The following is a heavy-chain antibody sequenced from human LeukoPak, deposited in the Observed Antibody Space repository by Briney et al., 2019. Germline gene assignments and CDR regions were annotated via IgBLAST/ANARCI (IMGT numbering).Heavy chain of an antibody. D-gene: IGHD2-15*01. CDR2: IYHSGST. Sequence: PSETLSLTCAVSAGSISSGGYSWSWIRQPPGKGLEWIGYIYHSGSTYYNPSLKSRVTISVDRSKNQFSLKLSSVTAADTAVYYCAREVTGYCSGGSCLRESYYFDYWGQGTLVTVSS. CDR1: AGSISSGGYS. CDR3: AREVTGYCSGGSCLRESYYFDY. J-gene: IGHJ4*02. V-gene: IGHV4-30-2*01.